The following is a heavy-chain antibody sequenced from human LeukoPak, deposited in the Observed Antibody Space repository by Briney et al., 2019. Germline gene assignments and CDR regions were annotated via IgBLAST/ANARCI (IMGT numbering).Heavy chain of an antibody. J-gene: IGHJ3*02. CDR2: LWDDTSNK. CDR3: AKEPMDRPMAAIDI. CDR1: GFTLSRFV. V-gene: IGHV3-30*02. Sequence: GGSLRLSCAASGFTLSRFVMHWLRQAPGRGLECVACLWDDTSNKYYGDSVKGRFRISRDNAKNILYLQMNSLRPEDTAVYYCAKEPMDRPMAAIDIWGQGTMVIVSS. D-gene: IGHD5-18*01.